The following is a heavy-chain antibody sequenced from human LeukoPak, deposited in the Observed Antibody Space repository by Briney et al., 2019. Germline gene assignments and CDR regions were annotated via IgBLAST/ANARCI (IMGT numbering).Heavy chain of an antibody. J-gene: IGHJ5*02. CDR1: GGSVSSTFYY. CDR3: ARACFGVHYHDSGSYDREGGWFDP. CDR2: IYYSGTT. D-gene: IGHD3-10*01. Sequence: PSETLSLTCTVSGGSVSSTFYYWGWIRQPPGKGLEWIGSIYYSGTTYYNPSLKSRVSMSIDTPNNQFSLKMNSVTAADTAIYYCARACFGVHYHDSGSYDREGGWFDPWGQGILVTVSS. V-gene: IGHV4-39*07.